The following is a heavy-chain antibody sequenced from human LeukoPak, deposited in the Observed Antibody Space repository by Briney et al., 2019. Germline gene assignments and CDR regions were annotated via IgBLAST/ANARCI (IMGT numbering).Heavy chain of an antibody. CDR3: ARGIAVAGIIDY. CDR1: GFTFSSYG. D-gene: IGHD6-19*01. V-gene: IGHV3-23*01. J-gene: IGHJ4*02. CDR2: ISGSGGST. Sequence: GGSLRLSCAASGFTFSSYGMSWVRQAPGKGLEWVSAISGSGGSTYYADSVKGRFTISRDNSKNTLYLQMNSLRAEDTAVYYCARGIAVAGIIDYWGQGTLVTVSS.